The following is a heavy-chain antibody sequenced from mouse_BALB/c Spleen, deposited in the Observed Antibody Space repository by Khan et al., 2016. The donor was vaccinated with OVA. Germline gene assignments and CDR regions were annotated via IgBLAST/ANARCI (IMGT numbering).Heavy chain of an antibody. CDR3: ASTARAYYYAMDS. Sequence: QVQLKESGAELMKPGASVKLSCKASGYTFSTYWIEWVKQRPGNGLEWSAEILPRSGSTNYNEKFKGKATFTADTSSNTAYMQLNSLTYEDAAVYYRASTARAYYYAMDSCGQVTSVTVST. CDR1: GYTFSTYW. CDR2: ILPRSGST. V-gene: IGHV1-9*01. D-gene: IGHD3-1*01. J-gene: IGHJ4*01.